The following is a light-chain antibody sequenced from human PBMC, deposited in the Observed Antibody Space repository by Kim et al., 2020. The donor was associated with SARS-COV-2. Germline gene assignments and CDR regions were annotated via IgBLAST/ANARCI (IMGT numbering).Light chain of an antibody. Sequence: SPRHTATFTCYGDALPEQHASWYQQMSGQAPCLGIYKDSERPSGIPERFSGASSGTTVTLTISGVQAEDDADYYCQSADSSGTYVFGSGTKVTVL. J-gene: IGLJ1*01. CDR1: ALPEQH. CDR2: KDS. V-gene: IGLV3-25*03. CDR3: QSADSSGTYV.